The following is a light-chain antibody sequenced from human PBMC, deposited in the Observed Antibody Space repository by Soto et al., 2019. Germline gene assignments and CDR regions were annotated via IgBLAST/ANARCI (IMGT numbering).Light chain of an antibody. CDR2: GAS. J-gene: IGKJ4*01. V-gene: IGKV3-20*01. CDR3: QQYRSSRGLT. CDR1: QSVSSSY. Sequence: EIVLTQSPGTLSLSPGERATLSCRASQSVSSSYLAWYQQKPGQAPRLLIYGASRRATGIPDRFSGSGSGTDFTLTISRLEPQDLAVYYCQQYRSSRGLTFGGGTKVEIK.